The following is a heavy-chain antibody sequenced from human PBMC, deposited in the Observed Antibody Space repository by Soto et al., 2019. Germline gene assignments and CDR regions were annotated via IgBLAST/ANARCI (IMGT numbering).Heavy chain of an antibody. CDR2: IYYGGST. D-gene: IGHD3-22*01. V-gene: IGHV4-61*01. CDR3: AAGRYYYDSSGYPPMVL. J-gene: IGHJ4*01. Sequence: PSETLSLTCTVSGASVSSGSYYWSWIRQPPGKGLEWIGYIYYGGSTNYNPSLKSRVTISVDTSKNQFSLKLSSVTAADTAVYYCAAGRYYYDSSGYPPMVLWGQGTLVTVSS. CDR1: GASVSSGSYY.